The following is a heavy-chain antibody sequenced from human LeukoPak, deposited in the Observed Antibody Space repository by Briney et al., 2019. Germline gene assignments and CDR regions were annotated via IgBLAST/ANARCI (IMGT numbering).Heavy chain of an antibody. CDR2: IKSDGST. CDR3: AKNYYGSGSYYNHFDY. CDR1: GFTFSSYW. Sequence: PGGSLRLSCAASGFTFSSYWMHWVRQAPGKGLVWVSRIKSDGSTRYADSVKGRFTISRDNSKNTLYLQMNSLRAEDTAVYYCAKNYYGSGSYYNHFDYWGQGTLVTVSS. V-gene: IGHV3-74*01. D-gene: IGHD3-10*01. J-gene: IGHJ4*02.